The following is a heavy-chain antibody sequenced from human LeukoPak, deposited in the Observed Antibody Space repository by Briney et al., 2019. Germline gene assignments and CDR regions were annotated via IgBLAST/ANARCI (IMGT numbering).Heavy chain of an antibody. J-gene: IGHJ3*02. CDR2: IYSGGST. CDR3: ARYLIGRYDYICGSSRHDAFDI. CDR1: GFTVSSNY. D-gene: IGHD3-16*01. V-gene: IGHV3-53*01. Sequence: GGSLRLSCAASGFTVSSNYMSWVRQAPGKGLEWVSVIYSGGSTYYADSVKGRFTISRDNSKNTLYLQMNSLRAEDTAVYYCARYLIGRYDYICGSSRHDAFDIWGQGTMVTVSS.